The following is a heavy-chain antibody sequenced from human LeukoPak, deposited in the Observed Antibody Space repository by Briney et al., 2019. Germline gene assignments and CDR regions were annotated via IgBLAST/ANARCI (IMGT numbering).Heavy chain of an antibody. J-gene: IGHJ4*02. CDR1: GFTFSSYS. CDR2: ISSSSSTI. CDR3: AREPKWELPRGGY. D-gene: IGHD1-26*01. V-gene: IGHV3-48*04. Sequence: GGSLRLSCAASGFTFSSYSMNWVRQAPGKGLEWVSYISSSSSTIYYADSVKGRFTISRDNAKNSLYLQMNSLRAEDTAVYYCAREPKWELPRGGYWGQGTLVTVSS.